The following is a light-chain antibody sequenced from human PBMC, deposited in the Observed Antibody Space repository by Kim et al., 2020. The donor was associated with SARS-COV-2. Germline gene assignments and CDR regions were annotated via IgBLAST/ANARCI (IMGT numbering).Light chain of an antibody. Sequence: SVSPGQTASIPCSGDKLGDKYASWYQQKPGQSPVVVIFRDNRRPSGIPERFSGSNSGNTATLTISGTQAMDEADYYCQAWDSSIYVFGTGTKVTVL. V-gene: IGLV3-1*01. CDR2: RDN. J-gene: IGLJ1*01. CDR1: KLGDKY. CDR3: QAWDSSIYV.